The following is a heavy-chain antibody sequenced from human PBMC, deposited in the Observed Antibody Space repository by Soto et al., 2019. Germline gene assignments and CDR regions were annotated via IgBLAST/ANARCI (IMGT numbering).Heavy chain of an antibody. CDR3: ARLGAYYQSLDP. CDR2: IYYVGPT. D-gene: IGHD2-21*01. Sequence: QVLLQESGPGLVKASETLSLTCTVSGGSLSPNYWSWFRQSPGKGLEWIGYIYYVGPTSYNPSLLSPLIISPETSRSQISLRLSSVTAADTAVYSCARLGAYYQSLDPWGPVMLVTASS. J-gene: IGHJ5*02. V-gene: IGHV4-59*08. CDR1: GGSLSPNY.